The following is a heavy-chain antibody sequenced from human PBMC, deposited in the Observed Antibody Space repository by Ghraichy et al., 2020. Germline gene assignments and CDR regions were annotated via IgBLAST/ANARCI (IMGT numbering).Heavy chain of an antibody. J-gene: IGHJ4*02. CDR1: GFTFSGYA. CDR3: AKTGDSGWFYDY. CDR2: ITWNSAST. V-gene: IGHV3-23*01. D-gene: IGHD6-19*01. Sequence: LSLTCAASGFTFSGYAMSWVRQAPGKGLEWVSTITWNSASTRYADSVKGRSTISRDNYKNAVYLQVTSLREDDTAVYFCAKTGDSGWFYDYWGRGTLVTVSS.